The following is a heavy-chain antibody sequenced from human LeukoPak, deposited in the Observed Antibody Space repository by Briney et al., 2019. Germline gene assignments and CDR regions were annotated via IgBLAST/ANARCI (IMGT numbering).Heavy chain of an antibody. D-gene: IGHD3-9*01. Sequence: PGGSLRLSCAASGFTFSSYEMNWVRQAPGRGLEWVSYISSSGSTIYYADSVKGRFTISRDNAKNSLYLQMNSLRAEDTAVYYCARVIITTGGFDYGMDVWGQGTTVTVSS. CDR1: GFTFSSYE. CDR2: ISSSGSTI. J-gene: IGHJ6*02. V-gene: IGHV3-48*03. CDR3: ARVIITTGGFDYGMDV.